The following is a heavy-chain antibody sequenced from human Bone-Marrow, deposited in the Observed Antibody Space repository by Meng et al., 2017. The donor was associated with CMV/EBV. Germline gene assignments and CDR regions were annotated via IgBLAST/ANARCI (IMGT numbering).Heavy chain of an antibody. CDR1: GGSFSGYY. V-gene: IGHV4-34*01. J-gene: IGHJ4*02. CDR3: ASSSWVGYCSSTSCRQADY. Sequence: SETLSLTCAVYGGSFSGYYWSWIRQPPGKGLEWIGEINHSGSTIYNPSLKSRVTISVDTSKNQFSLKLSSVTAADTAVYYCASSSWVGYCSSTSCRQADYWGQGTLVTVSS. D-gene: IGHD2-2*01. CDR2: INHSGST.